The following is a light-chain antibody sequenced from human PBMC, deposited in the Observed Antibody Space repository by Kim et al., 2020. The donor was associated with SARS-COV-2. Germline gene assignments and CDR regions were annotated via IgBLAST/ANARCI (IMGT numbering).Light chain of an antibody. Sequence: SYELTQPLSVSVSPGQTASITCSGDKLGDKYACWYQQKPGQSPVLVIYQDSKRPSGIPERFSGSNSGNTVTLTISGTQAMDEADYYCQAWDSSAWVFGGGTQLTVL. CDR3: QAWDSSAWV. V-gene: IGLV3-1*01. CDR2: QDS. CDR1: KLGDKY. J-gene: IGLJ3*02.